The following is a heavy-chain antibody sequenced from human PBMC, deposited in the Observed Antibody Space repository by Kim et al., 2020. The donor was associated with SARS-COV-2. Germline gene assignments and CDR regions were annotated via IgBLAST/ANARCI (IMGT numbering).Heavy chain of an antibody. J-gene: IGHJ6*01. D-gene: IGHD6-13*01. CDR1: GFTFSSYA. CDR2: ISYDGSNK. Sequence: GGSLRLSCAASGFTFSSYAMHWVRQAPGKGLEWVAVISYDGSNKYYAYSVNGRFTISRANSKNTLYLQMHSLRAEDTAVYYCARVWQQLVLHYNYGMDV. CDR3: ARVWQQLVLHYNYGMDV. V-gene: IGHV3-30*04.